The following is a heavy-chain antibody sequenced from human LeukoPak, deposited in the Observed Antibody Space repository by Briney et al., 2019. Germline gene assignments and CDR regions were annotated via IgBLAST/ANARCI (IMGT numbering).Heavy chain of an antibody. CDR3: AREEQYYDFWSGYYTRYYYYYMDV. D-gene: IGHD3-3*01. Sequence: SETLSLTCTVSGGSISSYYWSWIRQPAGKRLEWIGRIYTSGSTNYNPSLKSRVTMSVDTSKNQFSLKLSSVTAADTAVYYCAREEQYYDFWSGYYTRYYYYYMDVWGKGTTVTVSS. J-gene: IGHJ6*03. CDR1: GGSISSYY. CDR2: IYTSGST. V-gene: IGHV4-4*07.